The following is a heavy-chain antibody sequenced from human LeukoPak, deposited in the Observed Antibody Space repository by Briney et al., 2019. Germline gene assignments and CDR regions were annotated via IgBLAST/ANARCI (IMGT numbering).Heavy chain of an antibody. CDR3: AKEGDTALVTGYFNL. Sequence: GSSVKVSYKASGGTFYRYVISWVRQAPGKGLEWMGGIIPPFGTAHYAQKFQGRLTITADESTSTVYMEMSSLRSEDTAMYYCAKEGDTALVTGYFNLGGRGTLVTV. CDR1: GGTFYRYV. D-gene: IGHD5-18*01. CDR2: IIPPFGTA. J-gene: IGHJ2*01. V-gene: IGHV1-69*01.